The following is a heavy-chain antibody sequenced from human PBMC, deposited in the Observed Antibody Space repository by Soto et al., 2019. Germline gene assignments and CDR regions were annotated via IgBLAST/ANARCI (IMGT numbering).Heavy chain of an antibody. D-gene: IGHD6-13*01. J-gene: IGHJ4*02. CDR3: ATYLRGSSRWYFDY. V-gene: IGHV4-59*08. CDR1: GGSISSYY. Sequence: QVQLQESGPGLVKPSETLSLTCTVSGGSISSYYWSWIRQPPGKGLEWIGYIYHSGSTNYNPSLKSRVTISVDTSKNQFSLKLSSVTAADTAVYYCATYLRGSSRWYFDYWGQGTLVTVSS. CDR2: IYHSGST.